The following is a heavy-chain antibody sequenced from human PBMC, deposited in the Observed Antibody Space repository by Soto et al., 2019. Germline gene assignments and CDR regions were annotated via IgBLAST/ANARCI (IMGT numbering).Heavy chain of an antibody. J-gene: IGHJ6*02. CDR2: IKSKTDGGTT. CDR1: GFAFSKAW. D-gene: IGHD6-19*01. CDR3: SSYLIGWSYYGMDL. V-gene: IGHV3-15*07. Sequence: EVQLVESGGGLVEPGGSLRLSCAASGFAFSKAWMNWVRQAPGKGLEWVGRIKSKTDGGTTDYAAPVSGRFTISRDDSTNTLYLQMISLKIEVTSTYLCSSYLIGWSYYGMDLWGQGTTVTVSS.